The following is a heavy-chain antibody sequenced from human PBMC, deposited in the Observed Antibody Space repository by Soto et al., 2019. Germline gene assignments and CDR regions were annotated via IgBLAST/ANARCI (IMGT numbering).Heavy chain of an antibody. J-gene: IGHJ5*02. D-gene: IGHD6-25*01. Sequence: GESLKISCKASGYRFTSYWIGWVRQMPGKGLEWMGIIYPGDSDTKYSPAFQGQVTISVDRTRNTAYLQWSSLKASDSAMYYGARLRATVPAPSGYGSGFDPWGQGTQVTVSS. CDR2: IYPGDSDT. CDR1: GYRFTSYW. CDR3: ARLRATVPAPSGYGSGFDP. V-gene: IGHV5-51*01.